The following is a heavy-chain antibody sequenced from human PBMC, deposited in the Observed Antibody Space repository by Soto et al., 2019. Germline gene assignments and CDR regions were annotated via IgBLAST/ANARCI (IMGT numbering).Heavy chain of an antibody. V-gene: IGHV3-23*01. CDR2: ISGSGGST. D-gene: IGHD6-6*01. J-gene: IGHJ5*02. CDR1: GFTFSIYG. Sequence: GFTFSIYGVSWVRQAAGKGLEWVSAISGSGGSTYYADSVKGRFTISRDNSKNTLYLQMNSLRAEDTAVYYCAKDKIAARGWFDPWGQGNLFT. CDR3: AKDKIAARGWFDP.